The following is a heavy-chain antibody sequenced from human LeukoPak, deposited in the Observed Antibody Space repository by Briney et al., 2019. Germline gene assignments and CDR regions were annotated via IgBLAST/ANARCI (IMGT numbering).Heavy chain of an antibody. CDR1: GFTFSSYE. J-gene: IGHJ6*03. CDR2: ISSSGSTI. Sequence: GGSLRLSCAASGFTFSSYEMNWVRQAPGKGLEWASYISSSGSTIYYADSVKGRFTISRDNAKNSLYLQMNSLRAEDTAVYYCARWGGGDSYYYYYMDVWGKGTTVTVSS. CDR3: ARWGGGDSYYYYYMDV. V-gene: IGHV3-48*03. D-gene: IGHD2-21*02.